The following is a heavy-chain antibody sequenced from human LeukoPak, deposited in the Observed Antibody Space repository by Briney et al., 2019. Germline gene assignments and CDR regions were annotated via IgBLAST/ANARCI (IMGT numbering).Heavy chain of an antibody. CDR2: INPNSGGT. J-gene: IGHJ5*02. Sequence: ASVKVSCKASGYTFTGYYMHWVRQAAGQGLEWMGWINPNSGGTNYAQKFQGRVTMTRDTSITTAYMELSRLRSDDTAVYFCARDSYCRGINCYAFDPWGQGTLVTVSS. CDR1: GYTFTGYY. D-gene: IGHD2-2*01. CDR3: ARDSYCRGINCYAFDP. V-gene: IGHV1-2*02.